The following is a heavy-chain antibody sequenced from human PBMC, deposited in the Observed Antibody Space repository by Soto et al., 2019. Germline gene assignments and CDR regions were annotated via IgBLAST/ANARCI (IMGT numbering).Heavy chain of an antibody. V-gene: IGHV4-34*01. Sequence: KTSETLSLTCAVYGGSFSGYYWSWIRQPPRKGLEWIGEINHSGITNYNPSLKSRVTISVDTSKNQFSLKPSSVPAAATAVYYCARERKIAWFGEWGYYYGIDVWGQGTTVTV. J-gene: IGHJ6*02. CDR3: ARERKIAWFGEWGYYYGIDV. D-gene: IGHD3-10*01. CDR2: INHSGIT. CDR1: GGSFSGYY.